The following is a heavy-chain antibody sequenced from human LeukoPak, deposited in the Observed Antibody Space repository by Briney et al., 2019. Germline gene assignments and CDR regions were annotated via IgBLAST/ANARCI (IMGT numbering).Heavy chain of an antibody. V-gene: IGHV1-69*05. CDR2: IIPLFGTA. CDR3: ARVDSSLTDAFDI. CDR1: GRTFSSYA. J-gene: IGHJ3*02. Sequence: SVKVSCKAAGRTFSSYAIIWVRQAPGQGLEWMGRIIPLFGTATYVQKFQGRVTITTDESTSTAYMELSSLRSEDTAVYYCARVDSSLTDAFDIWGQGTMVTVSS. D-gene: IGHD2-15*01.